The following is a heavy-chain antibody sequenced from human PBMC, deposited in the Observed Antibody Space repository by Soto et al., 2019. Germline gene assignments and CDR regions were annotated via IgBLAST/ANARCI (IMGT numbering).Heavy chain of an antibody. D-gene: IGHD6-13*01. CDR2: ISGSGGST. Sequence: PGGSLRLSCAASGFTFSSYAMSWVRQAPGRGLEWVSAISGSGGSTYYADSVKGRFTVSRDNSKNTLYLQMNSLRAEDTAVYYCAKGIEQLVRGVWFDPWGQGTLVTVSS. V-gene: IGHV3-23*01. CDR3: AKGIEQLVRGVWFDP. CDR1: GFTFSSYA. J-gene: IGHJ5*02.